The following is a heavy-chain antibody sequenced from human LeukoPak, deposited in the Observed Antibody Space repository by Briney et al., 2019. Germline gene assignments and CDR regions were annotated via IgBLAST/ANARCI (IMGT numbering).Heavy chain of an antibody. CDR3: ARVGRLTSGWYGVDY. CDR1: GFTFSGYD. Sequence: GGSLRLSCAASGFTFSGYDIHWVRQAPGKGLEWVAVIWFDGSNKYFADSVKDRFSISRDNSKKILYLQMNSLRAEDTAVYYCARVGRLTSGWYGVDYWGQGTLVTVSS. CDR2: IWFDGSNK. V-gene: IGHV3-33*01. J-gene: IGHJ4*02. D-gene: IGHD6-19*01.